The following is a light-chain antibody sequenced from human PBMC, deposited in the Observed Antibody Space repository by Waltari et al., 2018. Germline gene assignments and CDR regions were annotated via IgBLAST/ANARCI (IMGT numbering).Light chain of an antibody. V-gene: IGKV3-20*01. CDR1: QSVSSNY. Sequence: DIVLTQSPGTLSLSPGATATLSCRASQSVSSNYLAWYQQKPGQAPSLLLYAASSRATGVPDRISGSGSGTDFTLTLSRLEPEDFAVYYCQQHGTSPYTFGQGTKVEIK. CDR2: AAS. CDR3: QQHGTSPYT. J-gene: IGKJ2*01.